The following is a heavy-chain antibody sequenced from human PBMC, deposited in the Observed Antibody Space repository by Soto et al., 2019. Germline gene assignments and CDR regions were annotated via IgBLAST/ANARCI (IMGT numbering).Heavy chain of an antibody. J-gene: IGHJ4*02. D-gene: IGHD2-2*01. CDR2: INLNDGGT. CDR1: GGTFSSYA. V-gene: IGHV1-2*02. CDR3: VRDAPSHQSIFDL. Sequence: ASVKVSCKASGGTFSSYAISWVRQAPEQGLEWMGWINLNDGGTNSPHKFQGRLTMTRDKSITTVYMELSSLRSDDTAVYFCVRDAPSHQSIFDLWGQGTLVTVSS.